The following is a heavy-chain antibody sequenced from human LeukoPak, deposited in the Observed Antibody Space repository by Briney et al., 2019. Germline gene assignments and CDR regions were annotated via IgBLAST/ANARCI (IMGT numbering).Heavy chain of an antibody. CDR1: GFTFSTYW. J-gene: IGHJ4*02. D-gene: IGHD6-19*01. CDR2: TKEDGGEK. CDR3: ARRSVAGSLDY. V-gene: IGHV3-7*01. Sequence: GGSLRLSCAASGFTFSTYWMSWVRQAPGKGLEWVANTKEDGGEKYYVDSVKGRFTISRDNAENSLYLQMNSLRAEDTAVYYCARRSVAGSLDYWGQGTLVTVSS.